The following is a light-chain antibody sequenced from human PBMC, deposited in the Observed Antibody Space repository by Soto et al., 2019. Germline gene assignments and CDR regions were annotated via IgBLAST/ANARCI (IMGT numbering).Light chain of an antibody. J-gene: IGLJ2*01. Sequence: QSVLTQSPSASASLGASVTLTCTLSSGHRNYAIAWHQQQPEKGPRYLMNVNIDGSHNKGDGIPDRFSGSSSGAERYLTISSLQSEDEADYYCQTWGTGIRVFGGGTKLTVL. CDR1: SGHRNYA. CDR2: VNIDGSH. CDR3: QTWGTGIRV. V-gene: IGLV4-69*01.